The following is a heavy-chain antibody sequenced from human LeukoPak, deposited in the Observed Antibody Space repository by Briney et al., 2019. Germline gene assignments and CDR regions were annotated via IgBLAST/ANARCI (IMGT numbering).Heavy chain of an antibody. Sequence: RGSLRLSCAASGFTFSGRLMHGVRHAPGKGLVWVALIKDDGSTTNYADSVKGRFTASRDDAKNTVYLQMSSLRAEDTAVYYCHPLAFVTNWGQGTLVTVSS. V-gene: IGHV3-74*01. CDR1: GFTFSGRL. CDR3: HPLAFVTN. CDR2: IKDDGSTT. J-gene: IGHJ4*02. D-gene: IGHD2-8*01.